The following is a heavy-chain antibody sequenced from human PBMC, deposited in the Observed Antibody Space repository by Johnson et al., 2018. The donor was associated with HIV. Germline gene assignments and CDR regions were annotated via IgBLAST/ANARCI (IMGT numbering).Heavy chain of an antibody. CDR1: GFTFSSYG. J-gene: IGHJ3*02. D-gene: IGHD3-10*01. V-gene: IGHV3-33*01. Sequence: AQLVESGGGVVQPGRSLRLSCAASGFTFSSYGMHWVRQAPGKGLEWVAVIWYDGSNKYYADSVKGRFTISRDNSKNTLYLQMNSLRAEDTAVYYCGVLWFREWVAFDIWGQGTMVTVSS. CDR3: GVLWFREWVAFDI. CDR2: IWYDGSNK.